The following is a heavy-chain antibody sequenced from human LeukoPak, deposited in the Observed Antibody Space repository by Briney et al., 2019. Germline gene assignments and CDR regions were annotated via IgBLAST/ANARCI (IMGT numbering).Heavy chain of an antibody. Sequence: GGSLRLSCAASRFTFSSYAMSWVRRAPGKGLEWFSAISGSGGSTYYADSVKGRFTISRDNSKNTLYLQMNSLRAEDTAVYYCAKEIDYGEVDCWGQGTLVTVSS. D-gene: IGHD4-17*01. J-gene: IGHJ4*02. V-gene: IGHV3-23*01. CDR1: RFTFSSYA. CDR2: ISGSGGST. CDR3: AKEIDYGEVDC.